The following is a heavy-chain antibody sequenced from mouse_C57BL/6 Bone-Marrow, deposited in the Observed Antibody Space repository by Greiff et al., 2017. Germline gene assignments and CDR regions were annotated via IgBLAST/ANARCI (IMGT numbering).Heavy chain of an antibody. CDR2: INPNHGTT. CDR1: GYSFTDYN. J-gene: IGHJ4*01. V-gene: IGHV1-39*01. D-gene: IGHD2-4*01. CDR3: ARVYDYDYAMDY. Sequence: QLQESGPELVKPGASVKISCKASGYSFTDYNMNWVKQSNGKSLEWIGVINPNHGTTSYNQKFKGKATLTVDQSSSTAYMQRNSLTSEDSAVYYCARVYDYDYAMDYWGQGTAVTVSS.